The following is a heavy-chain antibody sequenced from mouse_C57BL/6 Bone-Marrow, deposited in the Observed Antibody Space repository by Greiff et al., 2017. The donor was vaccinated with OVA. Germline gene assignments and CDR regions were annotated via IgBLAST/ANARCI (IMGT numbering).Heavy chain of an antibody. Sequence: EVMLVESGGGLVKPGGSLKLSCAASGFTFSDYGMHWVRQAPEKGLEWVAYISSGSSTIYYADTVKGRFNISRDNAKNTLFLQMTSLRSEDTAMYYCASSDGYTWLAYGGQGSLVTVST. D-gene: IGHD2-3*01. CDR1: GFTFSDYG. CDR2: ISSGSSTI. V-gene: IGHV5-17*01. J-gene: IGHJ3*01. CDR3: ASSDGYTWLAY.